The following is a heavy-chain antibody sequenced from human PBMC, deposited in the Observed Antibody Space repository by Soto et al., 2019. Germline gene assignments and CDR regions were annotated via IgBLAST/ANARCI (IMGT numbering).Heavy chain of an antibody. CDR3: TSGHTTTGRVY. D-gene: IGHD1-1*01. J-gene: IGHJ4*02. CDR1: GVNVRNNF. Sequence: GGSLRLSCDASGVNVRNNFMTWVRQAPGKGLEWVSAIYSETTGGSTYYADSVRGRFTISRDNSKNTLFLQMNSLRVGDTAVYYCTSGHTTTGRVYWGQGTLVTVSS. V-gene: IGHV3-53*01. CDR2: IYSETTGGST.